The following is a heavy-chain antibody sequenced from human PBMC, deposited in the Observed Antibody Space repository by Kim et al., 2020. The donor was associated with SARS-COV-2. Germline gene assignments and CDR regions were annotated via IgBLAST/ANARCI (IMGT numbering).Heavy chain of an antibody. CDR1: GYTFTSYA. CDR3: ARDGDIVLMVYANYYYGMDA. V-gene: IGHV1-3*01. D-gene: IGHD2-8*01. CDR2: INAGNGNT. Sequence: ASVKVSCKASGYTFTSYAMHWVRQAPGQRLEWMGWINAGNGNTKYSQKFQGRVTITRDTSASTAYMELSSLRSEDTAVYYCARDGDIVLMVYANYYYGMDAWGQGTTVTVSS. J-gene: IGHJ6*02.